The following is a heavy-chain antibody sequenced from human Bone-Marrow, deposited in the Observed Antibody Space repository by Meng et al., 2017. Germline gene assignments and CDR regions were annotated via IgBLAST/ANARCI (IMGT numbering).Heavy chain of an antibody. D-gene: IGHD1-26*01. V-gene: IGHV3-74*01. CDR2: INSDGSST. CDR3: ASDLGSYDY. Sequence: GESLKISCAASGFTFSSYWMHWVRQAPGKGLVWVSHINSDGSSTSYADSVKGRFTISRDNAKNTLYLKMNSLRAEDTAVYYCASDLGSYDYWGQGTMVTVSS. J-gene: IGHJ4*02. CDR1: GFTFSSYW.